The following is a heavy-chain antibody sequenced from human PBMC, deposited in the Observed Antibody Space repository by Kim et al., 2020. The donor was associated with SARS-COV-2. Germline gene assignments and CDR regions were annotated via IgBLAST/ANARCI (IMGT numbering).Heavy chain of an antibody. Sequence: YYADSVKGRFTISRDNSKNTLYLQMNSLRAEDTAVYYCARVVFSGAWTVDYWGQGTLVTVSS. J-gene: IGHJ4*02. D-gene: IGHD3-10*01. CDR3: ARVVFSGAWTVDY. V-gene: IGHV3-30*01.